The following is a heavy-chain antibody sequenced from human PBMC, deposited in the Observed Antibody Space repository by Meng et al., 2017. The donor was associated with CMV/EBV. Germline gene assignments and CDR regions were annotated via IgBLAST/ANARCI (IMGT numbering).Heavy chain of an antibody. J-gene: IGHJ6*02. CDR2: INHIGST. CDR1: GGSFSGYY. V-gene: IGHV4-34*01. Sequence: GSLRLSCAVYGGSFSGYYWSWIRQPPGKGLEWIGEINHIGSTNYNPSLKSRVTISVDTSKNQFSLKLSSVTAADTAVYYCARLRRGYCSSTSCPGGMVLLGGYGMDVWGQGTTVTVSS. D-gene: IGHD2-2*01. CDR3: ARLRRGYCSSTSCPGGMVLLGGYGMDV.